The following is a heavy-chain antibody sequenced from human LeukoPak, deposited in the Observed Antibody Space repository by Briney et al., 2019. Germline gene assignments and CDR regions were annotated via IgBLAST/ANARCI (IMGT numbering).Heavy chain of an antibody. CDR2: ISYDGDNE. CDR3: ARVRGGRSWYYYGMDV. Sequence: GGSLRLSCAASGFTFSNFAMHWVRQAPGKGLEWVAVISYDGDNEYYADSVKGQFTISRDNSKDRLYLQMNSLRPGDTAMYYCARVRGGRSWYYYGMDVWGRGTTVTVSS. J-gene: IGHJ6*02. D-gene: IGHD3-16*01. V-gene: IGHV3-30-3*01. CDR1: GFTFSNFA.